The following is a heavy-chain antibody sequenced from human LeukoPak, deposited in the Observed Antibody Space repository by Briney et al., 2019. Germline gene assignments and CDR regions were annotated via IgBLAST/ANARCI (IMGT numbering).Heavy chain of an antibody. CDR2: IDPKSGNA. D-gene: IGHD3-22*01. V-gene: IGHV1-2*02. Sequence: ASVKVSCKASGYTFTSYYMHWVRQAPGQGLEWMGWIDPKSGNANFPQRFQGRVTLTRDTSISTVYMELNSLTSDDTAIYYCARDRYDSSAPDHWGQGTLVTVSS. J-gene: IGHJ4*02. CDR3: ARDRYDSSAPDH. CDR1: GYTFTSYY.